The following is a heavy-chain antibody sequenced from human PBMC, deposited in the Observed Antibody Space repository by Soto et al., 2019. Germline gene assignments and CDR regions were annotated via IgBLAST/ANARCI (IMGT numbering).Heavy chain of an antibody. CDR1: GASVSSFY. D-gene: IGHD6-19*01. CDR2: VHTSGYT. V-gene: IGHV4-4*07. J-gene: IGHJ5*02. CDR3: AREVAAPLGWFDP. Sequence: SETLSLTCTVSGASVSSFYWSWIRQPAGKGLEWIGRVHTSGYTDFNPSLRSRVTMSVDTSRNQFSLKVTSMTAADTAVYYCAREVAAPLGWFDPWAQGTLVTVSS.